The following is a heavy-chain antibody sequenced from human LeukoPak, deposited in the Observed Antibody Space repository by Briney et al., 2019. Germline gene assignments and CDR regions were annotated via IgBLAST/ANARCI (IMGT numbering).Heavy chain of an antibody. V-gene: IGHV3-23*01. D-gene: IGHD2-2*01. Sequence: QPGGSLRLSCAASAFTFSTYAMNWVRQAPGKGLEWVSSISSGGGTTYYADSVKGRFTISRDNSKNTLYLQTNRLRPEDTAMYYCANAVCTTSSCSGFYGMDVWGQGTTVAVSS. CDR3: ANAVCTTSSCSGFYGMDV. CDR2: ISSGGGTT. J-gene: IGHJ6*02. CDR1: AFTFSTYA.